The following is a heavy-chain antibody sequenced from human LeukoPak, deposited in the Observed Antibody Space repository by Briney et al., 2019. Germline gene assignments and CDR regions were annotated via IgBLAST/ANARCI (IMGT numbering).Heavy chain of an antibody. Sequence: GASVKVSCKASGGTFSSYAISWVRQAPGQGLEWMGGIIPIFGTANYAQKFQGRVTITTDESTSTAYMELSSLRSEDTAVYYCASSRGDEGSSPGGDAFDIWGQGTMVTVSS. J-gene: IGHJ3*02. CDR2: IIPIFGTA. D-gene: IGHD6-6*01. CDR1: GGTFSSYA. V-gene: IGHV1-69*05. CDR3: ASSRGDEGSSPGGDAFDI.